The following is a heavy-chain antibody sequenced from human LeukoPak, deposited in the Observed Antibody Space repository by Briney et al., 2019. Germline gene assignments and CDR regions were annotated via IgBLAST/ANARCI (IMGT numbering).Heavy chain of an antibody. CDR3: ARQSYDFWSGYPGGYMDV. CDR2: IYYSGST. Sequence: SETLSLTCTVSGGSISSSSYYWGWIRQPPGKGLEWIGSIYYSGSTYYNPSLKSRVTISVDTSKNQFSLKLSSVTAADTAVYYCARQSYDFWSGYPGGYMDVWGKGTTVTVSS. J-gene: IGHJ6*03. CDR1: GGSISSSSYY. D-gene: IGHD3-3*01. V-gene: IGHV4-39*01.